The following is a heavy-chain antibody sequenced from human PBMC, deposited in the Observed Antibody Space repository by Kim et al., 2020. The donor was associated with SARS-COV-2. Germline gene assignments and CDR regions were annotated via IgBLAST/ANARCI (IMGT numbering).Heavy chain of an antibody. CDR2: IYYSGST. CDR1: GGSISSSSYY. D-gene: IGHD3-16*02. Sequence: SQTLSLTCTVSGGSISSSSYYWGWIRQPPGKGLEWIGSIYYSGSTYYNPSLKSRVTISVDTSKNQFSLKLSSVTAADTAVYYCARDSPGDYVWGSYRYHEDYYGMDVWGQGTTVTVSS. V-gene: IGHV4-39*07. CDR3: ARDSPGDYVWGSYRYHEDYYGMDV. J-gene: IGHJ6*02.